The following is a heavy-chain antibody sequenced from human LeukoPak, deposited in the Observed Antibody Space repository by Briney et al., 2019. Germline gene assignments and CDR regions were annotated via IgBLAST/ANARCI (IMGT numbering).Heavy chain of an antibody. J-gene: IGHJ2*01. D-gene: IGHD4-17*01. Sequence: SGGSLRLSCAASGFTFSSYAMTWVRQAAGKGLEWVSAISSSGGGTYYADSVKGRFTVSRDNSNNAVFLQMNSLSAKDTAVYYCARGPTSVTTTWNFDLWDRGTLVTVSS. CDR3: ARGPTSVTTTWNFDL. CDR2: ISSSGGGT. V-gene: IGHV3-23*01. CDR1: GFTFSSYA.